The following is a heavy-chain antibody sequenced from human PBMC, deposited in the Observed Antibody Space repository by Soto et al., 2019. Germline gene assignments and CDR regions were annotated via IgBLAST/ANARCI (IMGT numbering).Heavy chain of an antibody. D-gene: IGHD3-16*01. CDR1: GGSFKNNA. CDR2: IIPGYNTT. Sequence: QEKLVQTGAEVKKPGSSVKVSCKTSGGSFKNNAFSWVRQAPGQGLDWMGQIIPGYNTTQYAGKILGRPTNTADQSTSPIHMQVGPLRSDDTAVYYCARMRGMLLGSFDVWGQGTTVSV. J-gene: IGHJ3*01. CDR3: ARMRGMLLGSFDV. V-gene: IGHV1-69*01.